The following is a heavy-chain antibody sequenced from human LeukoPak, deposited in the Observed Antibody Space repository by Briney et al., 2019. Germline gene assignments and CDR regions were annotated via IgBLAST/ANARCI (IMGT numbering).Heavy chain of an antibody. V-gene: IGHV4-39*07. CDR3: ARAPPSPPRRDGYNVWGRGKSGWNY. J-gene: IGHJ4*02. D-gene: IGHD5-24*01. CDR2: IYYSGST. Sequence: PSETLSLTCTVSGGSISSSSYYWGWIRQPPGKGLEWIGSIYYSGSTYYNPSLKSRVTISVDTSKNQFSLKLSSVTAADTAVYYCARAPPSPPRRDGYNVWGRGKSGWNYWGQGTLVTVSS. CDR1: GGSISSSSYY.